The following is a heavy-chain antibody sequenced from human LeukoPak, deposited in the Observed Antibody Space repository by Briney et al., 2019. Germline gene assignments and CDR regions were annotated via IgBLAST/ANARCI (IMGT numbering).Heavy chain of an antibody. CDR2: IIPIFGTA. CDR1: GGTFSSYA. Sequence: ASVKVSCKASGGTFSSYATSWVRQAPGQGLEWMGGIIPIFGTANYAQKFQGRVTITADESTSTAYMELSSLRSEDTAVYYCARDLYYYDSSGYPGFGWFDPWGQGTLVTVSS. V-gene: IGHV1-69*13. D-gene: IGHD3-22*01. J-gene: IGHJ5*02. CDR3: ARDLYYYDSSGYPGFGWFDP.